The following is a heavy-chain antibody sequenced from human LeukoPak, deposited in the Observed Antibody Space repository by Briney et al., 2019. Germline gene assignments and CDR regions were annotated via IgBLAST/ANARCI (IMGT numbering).Heavy chain of an antibody. V-gene: IGHV3-21*01. CDR1: GFTFSSYS. CDR3: ARGVDTAMVIFDY. D-gene: IGHD5-18*01. J-gene: IGHJ4*02. CDR2: ISSSSSYI. Sequence: GGSLRLSCAASGFTFSSYSMNWVRQAPGKGLEWVSSISSSSSYIYYADSVKGRFTISRDNAKNSLYLQMNSLRAEDTAVYYCARGVDTAMVIFDYWGQGTPVTVSS.